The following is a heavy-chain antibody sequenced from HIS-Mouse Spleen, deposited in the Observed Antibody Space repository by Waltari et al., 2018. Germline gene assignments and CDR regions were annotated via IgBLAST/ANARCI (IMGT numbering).Heavy chain of an antibody. CDR2: IDWDDDK. Sequence: QVTLRESGPALVKPTQTLTLTCTFSGFSLSTSGMCVSWIRQPPGKALEWIARIDWDDDKYYSTSLKTRLNISKDTSKNQVVLTMTNMDPVDTATYYCARIAEGYSSGWYAFDYWGQGTLVTVSS. J-gene: IGHJ4*02. CDR3: ARIAEGYSSGWYAFDY. D-gene: IGHD6-19*01. V-gene: IGHV2-70*15. CDR1: GFSLSTSGMC.